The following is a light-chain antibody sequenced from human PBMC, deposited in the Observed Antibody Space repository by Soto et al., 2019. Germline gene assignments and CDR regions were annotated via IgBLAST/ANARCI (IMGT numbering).Light chain of an antibody. J-gene: IGKJ5*01. Sequence: DIQMTQSPSTLSASLGDRVTITCRSSQSIKTWLAFYQQKPGKVPKLLXYDAFKLQSGVPSRFSGSGSGTEFTLTISSLQSEDFAVYYCQQYNSWPPITFGQGTRLEIK. CDR3: QQYNSWPPIT. V-gene: IGKV1-5*01. CDR1: QSIKTW. CDR2: DAF.